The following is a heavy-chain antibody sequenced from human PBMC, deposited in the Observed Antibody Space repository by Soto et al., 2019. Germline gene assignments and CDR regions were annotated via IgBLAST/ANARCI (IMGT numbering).Heavy chain of an antibody. Sequence: TGGSLRLSCAASGFTFSSYSMNWVRQAPGKGLEWVSSISSSSSYIYYADSVKGRFTISRDNAKNSLYLQMNSLRAEDTAVYYCARDLDTYDFWSGPTSTPFDYWGQGTLVTVSS. J-gene: IGHJ4*02. CDR3: ARDLDTYDFWSGPTSTPFDY. V-gene: IGHV3-21*01. CDR2: ISSSSSYI. CDR1: GFTFSSYS. D-gene: IGHD3-3*01.